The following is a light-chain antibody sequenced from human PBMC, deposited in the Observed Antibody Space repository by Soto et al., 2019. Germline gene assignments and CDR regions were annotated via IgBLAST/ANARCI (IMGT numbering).Light chain of an antibody. CDR3: GAWDDNLSGWV. CDR1: SSNIGSNY. V-gene: IGLV1-47*01. CDR2: RNN. J-gene: IGLJ3*02. Sequence: QAVVTQPPSASGTPGQRVTISCSGSSSNIGSNYVYWYQQLPGTAPKLLIYRNNQRPSGVPDRFSGSKSGTSASLAISGLRSEDEADYYCGAWDDNLSGWVFGGGTKLTVL.